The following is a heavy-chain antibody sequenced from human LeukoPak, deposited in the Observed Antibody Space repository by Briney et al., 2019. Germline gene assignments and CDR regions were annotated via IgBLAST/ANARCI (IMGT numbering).Heavy chain of an antibody. CDR3: ARDTYSSGWYFGADWFDP. CDR2: IYTSGST. CDR1: GGSISSYY. Sequence: SETLSLTCTVSGGSISSYYWSWIRQPAGKGLEWIGRIYTSGSTNYNPSLKSRVTMSVDTSKNQFSLKLSSVTAADTAVYYCARDTYSSGWYFGADWFDPWGQGTLVTVSS. J-gene: IGHJ5*02. D-gene: IGHD6-19*01. V-gene: IGHV4-4*07.